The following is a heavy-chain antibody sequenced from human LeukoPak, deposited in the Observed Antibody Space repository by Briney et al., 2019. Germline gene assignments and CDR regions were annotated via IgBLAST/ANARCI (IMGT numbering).Heavy chain of an antibody. CDR3: AMGIVATPLGAWDY. J-gene: IGHJ4*02. Sequence: ASVKVSCKASGGTFSSYAISWVRQAPGQGLEWMGGIIPIFGTANYAQKFQGSVTITADKSTSTAYMELSSLRSEDTAVYYCAMGIVATPLGAWDYWGQGTLVTVSS. V-gene: IGHV1-69*06. CDR2: IIPIFGTA. CDR1: GGTFSSYA. D-gene: IGHD5-12*01.